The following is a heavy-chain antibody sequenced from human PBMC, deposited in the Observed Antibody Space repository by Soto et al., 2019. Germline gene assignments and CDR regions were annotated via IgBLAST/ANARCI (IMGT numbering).Heavy chain of an antibody. CDR1: GGSISSYY. V-gene: IGHV4-59*01. CDR3: ARQGVSSSWYNYYGMDV. J-gene: IGHJ6*02. Sequence: QVQLQESGPGLVKPSETLSLTCTVSGGSISSYYWSWIRQPPGKGLEWIGYIYYSGSTNYNPSLKGRVTISVDTSKNQFPLKLSSVTAADTAVYYCARQGVSSSWYNYYGMDVWGQGTTVTVSS. D-gene: IGHD6-13*01. CDR2: IYYSGST.